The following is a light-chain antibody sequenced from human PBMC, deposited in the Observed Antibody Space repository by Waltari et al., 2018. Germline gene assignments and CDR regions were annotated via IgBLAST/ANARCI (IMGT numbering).Light chain of an antibody. CDR1: QSISSW. Sequence: DIQMTQSPSTLSASVGDRVTITCRASQSISSWLAWYQQKPGKAPKLLIYDVSSLESGVPSRFSGSGSGTEFTLTISSLQSEDFALYYCQQYHNWPYTFGQGTKLEIK. CDR2: DVS. CDR3: QQYHNWPYT. J-gene: IGKJ2*01. V-gene: IGKV1-5*01.